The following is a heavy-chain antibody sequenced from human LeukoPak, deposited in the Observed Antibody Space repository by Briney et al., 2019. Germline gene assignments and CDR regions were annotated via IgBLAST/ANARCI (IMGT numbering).Heavy chain of an antibody. CDR3: ARVNEEWLVPYFDY. Sequence: GGSLRLSCAASGFTFSSYSMNWVRQAPGKGLEWVSSISSSSSYIYYADSVKGRFTISRDNAKNSLYLRMNSLRAEDTAVYYCARVNEEWLVPYFDYWGQGTLVTVSS. D-gene: IGHD6-19*01. V-gene: IGHV3-21*01. J-gene: IGHJ4*02. CDR2: ISSSSSYI. CDR1: GFTFSSYS.